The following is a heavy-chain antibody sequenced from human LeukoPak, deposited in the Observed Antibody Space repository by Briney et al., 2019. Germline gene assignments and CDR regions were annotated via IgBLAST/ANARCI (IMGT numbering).Heavy chain of an antibody. D-gene: IGHD3-10*01. V-gene: IGHV3-9*01. CDR1: GFTFYDYA. CDR3: AKEGGSGSYHYYGMDV. J-gene: IGHJ6*02. Sequence: GGSLRLSCAASGFTFYDYAMHWVRQAPGKGLEWVSGISWNSGIIGYADSVKGRFTISRDNAKNSLYLQMNSLRAEDTALYYCAKEGGSGSYHYYGMDVWGQGTTVTVSS. CDR2: ISWNSGII.